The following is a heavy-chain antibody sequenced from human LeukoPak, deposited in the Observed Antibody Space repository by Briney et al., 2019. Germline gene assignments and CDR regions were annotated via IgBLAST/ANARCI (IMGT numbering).Heavy chain of an antibody. CDR1: GFTVTSNY. CDR2: IYNGGDT. J-gene: IGHJ4*02. CDR3: ARHYYDSSGYYYIFDY. Sequence: GGSLRLSCATSGFTVTSNYMSWVRQAPGKGLEWVSVIYNGGDTYYADSVKGRFTISRDNSKNTLYLQMNSLRAEDTAVYYCARHYYDSSGYYYIFDYWGQGTLVTVSS. V-gene: IGHV3-53*01. D-gene: IGHD3-22*01.